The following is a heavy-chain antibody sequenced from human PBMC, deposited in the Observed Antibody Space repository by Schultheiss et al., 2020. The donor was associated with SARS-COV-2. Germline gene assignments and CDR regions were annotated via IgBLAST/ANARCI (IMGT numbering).Heavy chain of an antibody. J-gene: IGHJ3*02. V-gene: IGHV4-61*01. D-gene: IGHD6-13*01. CDR1: GGSVSSGSYY. CDR2: INHSVST. Sequence: SETLSLTCTVSGGSVSSGSYYWSWIRQPPGKGLEWIGEINHSVSTNYNPSLKSRVTISVDTSKNQFSLKLSSVTAADTAVYYCARDRVYSRWNAFDIWGQGTMVTVSS. CDR3: ARDRVYSRWNAFDI.